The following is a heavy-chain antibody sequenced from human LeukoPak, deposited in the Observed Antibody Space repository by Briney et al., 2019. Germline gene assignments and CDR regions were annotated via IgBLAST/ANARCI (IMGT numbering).Heavy chain of an antibody. D-gene: IGHD4-11*01. CDR1: GGSISPYY. Sequence: SETLSLTCTVSGGSISPYYWSWIRQPPGNGLEWIWYIYYSGSGGTNHNPSLKSRVTISVDTSKNQFSLKLSSVTAADTAVYYCARGGNYPFNNWFDPWGQGTLVTVSS. CDR3: ARGGNYPFNNWFDP. V-gene: IGHV4-59*01. CDR2: IYYSGSGGT. J-gene: IGHJ5*02.